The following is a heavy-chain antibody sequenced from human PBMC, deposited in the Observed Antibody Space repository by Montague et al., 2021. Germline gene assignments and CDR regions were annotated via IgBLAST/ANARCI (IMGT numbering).Heavy chain of an antibody. CDR2: IYPGDSDT. Sequence: QSGAEVKKPGESLKISCKGSGYSFTRYWIGWMRQMPGKGLEWMGIIYPGDSDTRYSPSFQGPVTISADKSISTAYLQWSSLKASDTAMYYCARGRGDGNNWAWDFDYWGQGTLVTVSS. D-gene: IGHD5-24*01. V-gene: IGHV5-51*01. J-gene: IGHJ4*02. CDR3: ARGRGDGNNWAWDFDY. CDR1: GYSFTRYW.